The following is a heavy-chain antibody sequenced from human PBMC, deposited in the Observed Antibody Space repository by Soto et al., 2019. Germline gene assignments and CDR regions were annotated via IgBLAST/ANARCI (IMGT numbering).Heavy chain of an antibody. CDR2: IRSKANNYAT. Sequence: EVQLVESGGGLLQPGGSVRLSCAASGFTFSVSSMHWVRQASGKGLEWLGRIRSKANNYATSYSESVKGRFNISRDDSQDTMFLQMNSLRTEDTAMYYCVIEGVGFGYWGQGTLVTVSS. J-gene: IGHJ4*02. CDR3: VIEGVGFGY. CDR1: GFTFSVSS. D-gene: IGHD3-10*01. V-gene: IGHV3-73*01.